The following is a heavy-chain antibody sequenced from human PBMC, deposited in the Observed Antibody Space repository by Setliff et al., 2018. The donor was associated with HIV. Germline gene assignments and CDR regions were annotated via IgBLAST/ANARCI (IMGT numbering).Heavy chain of an antibody. D-gene: IGHD3-22*01. CDR3: AKNPGRSGYYD. Sequence: SETLSLTCTVSGDSVSSRSYYWSWIRQPPGKGLEWIGYIYYSGSTNYNPSLKSRVTISVDTSKNHFSLKLRSVTAADTAIYYCAKNPGRSGYYDWGQGTLVTVSS. J-gene: IGHJ4*02. V-gene: IGHV4-61*03. CDR2: IYYSGST. CDR1: GDSVSSRSYY.